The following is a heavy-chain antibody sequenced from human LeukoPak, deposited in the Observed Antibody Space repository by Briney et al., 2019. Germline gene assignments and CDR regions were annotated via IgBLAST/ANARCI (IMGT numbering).Heavy chain of an antibody. CDR2: IIPILGIA. Sequence: SVKVSCKASGGTFSSYAISWVRQAPGQGLEWMGRIIPILGIANYAQKFQGRVTITADKSTSTAYMELRSLRSDDTAVYYCARETNWGWKGPIDYWGQGTLVTVSS. D-gene: IGHD7-27*01. CDR3: ARETNWGWKGPIDY. J-gene: IGHJ4*02. V-gene: IGHV1-69*04. CDR1: GGTFSSYA.